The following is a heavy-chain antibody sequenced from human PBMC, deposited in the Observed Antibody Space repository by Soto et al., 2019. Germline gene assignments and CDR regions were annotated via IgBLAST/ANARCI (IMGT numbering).Heavy chain of an antibody. CDR2: IYSGGST. J-gene: IGHJ6*03. CDR3: ARAPWVGGDIVVVPAAPYYYYYYMDV. V-gene: IGHV3-66*01. D-gene: IGHD2-2*01. Sequence: EVQLVESGGGLVQPGGSLRLSCAASGFTVSSNYMSWVRQAPGKGLEWVSVIYSGGSTYYADSVKGRFTISRDNSKNTLYLQMNSLRAEDTAVYYCARAPWVGGDIVVVPAAPYYYYYYMDVWGKGTTVTVSS. CDR1: GFTVSSNY.